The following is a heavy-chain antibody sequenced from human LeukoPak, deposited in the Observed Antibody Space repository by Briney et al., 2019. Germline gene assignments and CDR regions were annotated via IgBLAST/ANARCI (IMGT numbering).Heavy chain of an antibody. CDR2: INHSGST. V-gene: IGHV4-34*01. CDR3: ARGRWLRLIDY. CDR1: GGSFSGYY. J-gene: IGHJ4*02. Sequence: SETLSLTCAVYGGSFSGYYWSWIRQPPGKGLEWIGEINHSGSTNYNPSLKSLVTISVDTSKNQFSLKLSSVTAADTAVYYCARGRWLRLIDYWGQGTLVTVSS. D-gene: IGHD5-12*01.